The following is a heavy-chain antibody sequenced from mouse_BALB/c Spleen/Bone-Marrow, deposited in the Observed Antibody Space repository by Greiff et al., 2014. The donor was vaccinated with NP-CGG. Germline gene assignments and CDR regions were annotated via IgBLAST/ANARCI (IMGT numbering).Heavy chain of an antibody. Sequence: QVQLQQSGAELVKPGASVKLSCKASGYTFTIYYMFWVKQRPGQGLEWIGEINPSNGGTNFNEKFKSKATLTVDKSSSTAYMQLSSLTSEDSAVYYCTRNGPDSSGYPAWFACWGQGTLVTVSA. CDR1: GYTFTIYY. CDR3: TRNGPDSSGYPAWFAC. D-gene: IGHD3-2*01. J-gene: IGHJ3*01. CDR2: INPSNGGT. V-gene: IGHV1S81*02.